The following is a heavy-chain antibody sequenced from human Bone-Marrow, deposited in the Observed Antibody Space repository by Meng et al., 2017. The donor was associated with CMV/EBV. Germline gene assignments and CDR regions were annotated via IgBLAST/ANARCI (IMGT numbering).Heavy chain of an antibody. J-gene: IGHJ4*02. CDR1: GFTFSSYG. V-gene: IGHV3-30*02. D-gene: IGHD3-9*01. CDR2: IRYDGSNK. Sequence: GESLKISCAASGFTFSSYGMHWVRQAPGKGLEWVAFIRYDGSNKYYADSVKGRFTISRDNSKNTLYLQMNSLRAEDTAVYYCAKILRYLDCYFDFWGQGTLVTVSS. CDR3: AKILRYLDCYFDF.